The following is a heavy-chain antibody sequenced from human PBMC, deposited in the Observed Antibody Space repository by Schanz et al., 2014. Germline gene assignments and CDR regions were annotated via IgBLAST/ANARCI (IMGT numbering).Heavy chain of an antibody. CDR1: GYTFTSYG. Sequence: QVQLVQSGGEMKKPGASVKVSCKASGYTFTSYGISWVRQAPGQGLEWMGWISPYNGNTNYAQKLQGRVTMTRDTSTSTVYMELSSLRSEDTAVYYCARDGVDAAAGGNYWGQGTLVTVSS. V-gene: IGHV1-18*01. CDR3: ARDGVDAAAGGNY. J-gene: IGHJ4*02. CDR2: ISPYNGNT. D-gene: IGHD6-13*01.